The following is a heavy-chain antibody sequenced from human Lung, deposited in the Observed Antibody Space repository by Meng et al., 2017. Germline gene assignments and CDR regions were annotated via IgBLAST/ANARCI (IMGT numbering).Heavy chain of an antibody. CDR3: ATRGNPYLNC. CDR2: INTYNGKT. J-gene: IGHJ4*02. CDR1: GYTLSSDG. Sequence: QGQLVQSGARVKKPGASVKVSCEASGYTLSSDGFSWVRQAPGQGLEWLGWINTYNGKTDYAQKFQGRITMTTDTFTSTAYMELRNLRSDDTAVYYCATRGNPYLNCWGQGTLVTVSS. V-gene: IGHV1-18*01.